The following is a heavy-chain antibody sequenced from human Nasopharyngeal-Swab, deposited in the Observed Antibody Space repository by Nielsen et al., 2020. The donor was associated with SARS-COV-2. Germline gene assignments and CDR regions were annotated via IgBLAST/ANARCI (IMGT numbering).Heavy chain of an antibody. CDR1: GFTFSDYY. V-gene: IGHV3-11*05. Sequence: GESPKISCAASGFTFSDYYMSWIRQAPGKGLEWVSYISSSSSYTNYADSVKGRFTISRDNAKNSLYLQMNSLRAEDTAVYYCARAIVVVTAIRYYYYGMDVWGQGTTVTVSS. J-gene: IGHJ6*02. D-gene: IGHD2-21*02. CDR3: ARAIVVVTAIRYYYYGMDV. CDR2: ISSSSSYT.